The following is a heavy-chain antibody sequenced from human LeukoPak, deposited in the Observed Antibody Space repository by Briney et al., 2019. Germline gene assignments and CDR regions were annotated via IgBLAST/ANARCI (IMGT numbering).Heavy chain of an antibody. Sequence: GGSPRLSCAASGFTFSDYYMSWIRQAPGKGLEWVSYISSSGSTIYYADSVKGRFTISRDNAKNSLYLQMNSLRAEDTAVYYCARGIDYYDSSGYYHWGQETLVTVSS. CDR2: ISSSGSTI. J-gene: IGHJ5*02. CDR3: ARGIDYYDSSGYYH. D-gene: IGHD3-22*01. CDR1: GFTFSDYY. V-gene: IGHV3-11*01.